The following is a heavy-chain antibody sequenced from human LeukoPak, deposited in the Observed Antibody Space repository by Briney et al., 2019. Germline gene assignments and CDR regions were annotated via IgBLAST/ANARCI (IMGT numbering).Heavy chain of an antibody. J-gene: IGHJ1*01. Sequence: SETLSLTCTVSGGSISSDYWSWIRQPPGRGLEWIGYIYYSGSTNYNPSLKSRVTISVDTSKNQFSLKLSSETAADTAVYYCARGHVGSSSWYDSAEYYQHWGQGTLVTVSS. CDR3: ARGHVGSSSWYDSAEYYQH. CDR1: GGSISSDY. V-gene: IGHV4-59*01. D-gene: IGHD6-13*01. CDR2: IYYSGST.